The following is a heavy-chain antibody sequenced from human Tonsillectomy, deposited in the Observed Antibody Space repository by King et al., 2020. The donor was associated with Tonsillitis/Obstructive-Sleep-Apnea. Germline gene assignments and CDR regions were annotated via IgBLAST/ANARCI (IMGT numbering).Heavy chain of an antibody. D-gene: IGHD6-19*01. CDR2: ISGSGGST. J-gene: IGHJ6*02. Sequence: VQLVESGGGLVQPGGSLRLSCAASGFTFSSYGMSWVRQAPGKGLEWVSAISGSGGSTYYVDSVRGRLTISRDNSKNTLYLQMNSLRAEDTAVYYCAKAVKVAVADKSYYYYGMDVWGQGTTVTVSS. V-gene: IGHV3-23*04. CDR1: GFTFSSYG. CDR3: AKAVKVAVADKSYYYYGMDV.